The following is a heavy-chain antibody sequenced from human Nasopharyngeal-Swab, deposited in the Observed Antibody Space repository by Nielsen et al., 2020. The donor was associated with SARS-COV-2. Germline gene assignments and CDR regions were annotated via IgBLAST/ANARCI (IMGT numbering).Heavy chain of an antibody. J-gene: IGHJ6*02. CDR3: ARDLLWFGEFPYGMDV. CDR2: IYYSGST. CDR1: GGSISSYY. Sequence: SETLSFTCTVSGGSISSYYWSWIRQPPGKGLEWIGYIYYSGSTNYNPSLKSRVTISVDTSKNQFSLKLSSVTAADTAVYYCARDLLWFGEFPYGMDVWGQGTTVTVSS. D-gene: IGHD3-10*01. V-gene: IGHV4-59*01.